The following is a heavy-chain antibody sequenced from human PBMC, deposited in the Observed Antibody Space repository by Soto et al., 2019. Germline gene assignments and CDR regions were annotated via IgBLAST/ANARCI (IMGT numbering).Heavy chain of an antibody. CDR2: IGGTDTFT. D-gene: IGHD3-10*01. CDR3: VRDGSLSGFTL. Sequence: EVQLVESGGGLVKPGEPLRLSCVASGFTFKNYNMSWVRQAPGKGLAWVSSIGGTDTFTYYADSVKGRFSIARDNAKGSLFPQMKTLRAWATAGYWCVRDGSLSGFTLWGQGTLVTVSS. J-gene: IGHJ4*02. V-gene: IGHV3-21*01. CDR1: GFTFKNYN.